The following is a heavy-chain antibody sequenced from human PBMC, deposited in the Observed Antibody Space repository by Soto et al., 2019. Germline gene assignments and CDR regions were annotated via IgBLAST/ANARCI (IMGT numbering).Heavy chain of an antibody. D-gene: IGHD6-13*01. V-gene: IGHV1-8*01. CDR1: GYTFTSYD. CDR3: ARVSSPTSYYYYMDV. CDR2: MNPNSGNT. Sequence: GASVKVSCKASGYTFTSYDINWVRQATGQGLEWMGWMNPNSGNTGYAQKFQGRVTMTRNTSISTAYMELSSLRSEDTAVYYCARVSSPTSYYYYMDVWGKGTTVTVSS. J-gene: IGHJ6*03.